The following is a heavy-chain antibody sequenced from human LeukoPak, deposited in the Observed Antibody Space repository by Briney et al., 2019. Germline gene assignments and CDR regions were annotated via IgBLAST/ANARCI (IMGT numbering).Heavy chain of an antibody. CDR1: GDSINSGGSY. V-gene: IGHV4-31*03. D-gene: IGHD1-1*01. J-gene: IGHJ4*02. Sequence: PSETLSLTCTVSGDSINSGGSYWSWIRQYPGKGLEWIVKIRDNGDTYYNPSLKSRVTISRDMSAKHFSLKLTSVTAADTAVYYCARGRDSYKTGYWGQGTVVSVSS. CDR3: ARGRDSYKTGY. CDR2: IRDNGDT.